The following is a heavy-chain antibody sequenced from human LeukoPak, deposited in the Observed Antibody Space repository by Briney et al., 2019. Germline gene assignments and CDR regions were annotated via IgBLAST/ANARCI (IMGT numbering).Heavy chain of an antibody. CDR1: GFTFDNYA. D-gene: IGHD3-22*01. Sequence: GGSLRLSCTASGFTFDNYAMIWVRQASGKGLEWVSVISGSGDGTDSADSVRGRFTISRDNSKNTLYLEMNSLRAEDTAVYYCATPLDYFDSSGHHQGGDWGQGTLVTVSS. CDR2: ISGSGDGT. CDR3: ATPLDYFDSSGHHQGGD. V-gene: IGHV3-23*01. J-gene: IGHJ4*02.